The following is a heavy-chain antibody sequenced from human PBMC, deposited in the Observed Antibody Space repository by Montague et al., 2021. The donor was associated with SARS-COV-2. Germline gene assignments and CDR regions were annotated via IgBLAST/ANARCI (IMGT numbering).Heavy chain of an antibody. V-gene: IGHV2-5*02. CDR2: IYWDDDK. J-gene: IGHJ4*02. CDR1: GFSLSTNGVT. CDR3: ARAIKGSGLFHFDY. Sequence: PALVKPTQTLTLTCTFSGFSLSTNGVTVGWIRQPPGKALEWLALIYWDDDKRYSPSLRDRLSITKDTSKNQVVLTMTNMDPVDTATYYCARAIKGSGLFHFDYWGQGTLVAVSS. D-gene: IGHD2-15*01.